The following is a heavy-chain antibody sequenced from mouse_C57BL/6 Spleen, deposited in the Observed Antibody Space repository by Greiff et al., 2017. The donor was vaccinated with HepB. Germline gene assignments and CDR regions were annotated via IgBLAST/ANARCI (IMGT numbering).Heavy chain of an antibody. D-gene: IGHD1-1*01. J-gene: IGHJ4*01. V-gene: IGHV1-55*01. CDR1: GYTFTSYW. CDR3: ARRSRRITTVVATDAMDY. CDR2: IYPGSGST. Sequence: QVQLQQPGAELVKPGASVKMSCKASGYTFTSYWITWVKQRPGQGLKWIGDIYPGSGSTNYNEKFKSKATLTVDTSSSTAYMQLSSLTSEDSAVYYCARRSRRITTVVATDAMDYWGQGTSVTVSS.